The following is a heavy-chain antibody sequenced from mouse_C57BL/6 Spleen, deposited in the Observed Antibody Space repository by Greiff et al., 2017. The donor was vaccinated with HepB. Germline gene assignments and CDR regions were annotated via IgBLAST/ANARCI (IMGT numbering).Heavy chain of an antibody. D-gene: IGHD2-1*01. Sequence: EVQLQQSGAELVRPGASVKLSCTASGFNIKDYYMHWVRQRPEQGLEWIGRIDPEDGDTEYAPKFQGKATMTADTSSNTAYLQLSSLTSEDTAVYYCTTGEGNFDWFAYWGQGTLVTVSA. CDR3: TTGEGNFDWFAY. V-gene: IGHV14-1*01. J-gene: IGHJ3*01. CDR2: IDPEDGDT. CDR1: GFNIKDYY.